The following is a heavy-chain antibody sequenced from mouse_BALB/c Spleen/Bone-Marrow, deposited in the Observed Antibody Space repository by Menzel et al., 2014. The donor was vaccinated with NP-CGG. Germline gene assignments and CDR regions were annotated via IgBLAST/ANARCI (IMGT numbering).Heavy chain of an antibody. CDR1: GFNTKDTY. CDR2: IDPANGNT. V-gene: IGHV14-3*02. Sequence: EVQLQESGAELVKPGASVKLSCTASGFNTKDTYMHWGKRRPEQGLEWIGRIDPANGNTKYDPKFQGKATITADTSSNTAYLQLSSLTSGDTAVYYCASYYYGHYFDYWGQGTTLTVSS. CDR3: ASYYYGHYFDY. J-gene: IGHJ2*01. D-gene: IGHD1-1*01.